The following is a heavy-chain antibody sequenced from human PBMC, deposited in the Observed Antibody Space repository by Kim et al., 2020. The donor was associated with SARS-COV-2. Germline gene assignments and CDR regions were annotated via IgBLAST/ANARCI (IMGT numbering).Heavy chain of an antibody. CDR2: IFYSGST. Sequence: SETLSLTCSVSGGSMSSYYWSWIRQPPGKGLEWIGYIFYSGSTNYNPSLKSRVTISVDTSKNHFSLKLTSVTAADTAVYYCARTPVATAGLPFDYWGQGTLVTVSS. J-gene: IGHJ4*02. D-gene: IGHD6-13*01. V-gene: IGHV4-59*13. CDR3: ARTPVATAGLPFDY. CDR1: GGSMSSYY.